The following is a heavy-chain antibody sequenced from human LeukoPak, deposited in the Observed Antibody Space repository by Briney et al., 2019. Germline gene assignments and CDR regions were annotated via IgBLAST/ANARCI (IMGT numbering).Heavy chain of an antibody. CDR3: ARDRGYSSSWLSDAFDI. J-gene: IGHJ3*02. CDR2: IYYSGST. Sequence: SETLSLTCTVSGGSISSYYWSWIRQPPGKGLEWIGYIYYSGSTNYNPSLKSRVTISVGTSKNQFSLKLSSVTAADTAVYYCARDRGYSSSWLSDAFDIWGQGTMVTVSS. CDR1: GGSISSYY. V-gene: IGHV4-59*01. D-gene: IGHD6-13*01.